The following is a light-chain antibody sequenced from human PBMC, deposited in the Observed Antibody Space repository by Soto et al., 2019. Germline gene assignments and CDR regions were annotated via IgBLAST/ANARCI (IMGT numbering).Light chain of an antibody. V-gene: IGKV1-39*01. CDR3: QQTYTTGIT. CDR2: AAS. Sequence: DIHMAQSPSSLSASVVDIVTITFLASQSISTYLNWYQQKPGKAPKLLIYAASSLESGVPSRFSGSGSGTDFTLTISSLQPEDYATYYCQQTYTTGITFGQGTRLEIK. J-gene: IGKJ5*01. CDR1: QSISTY.